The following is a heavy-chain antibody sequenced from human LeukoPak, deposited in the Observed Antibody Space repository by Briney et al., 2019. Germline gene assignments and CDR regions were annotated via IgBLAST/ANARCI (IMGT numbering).Heavy chain of an antibody. CDR3: ARRYCSSTTCTLDY. V-gene: IGHV3-48*03. J-gene: IGHJ4*02. CDR1: GFTFSSYE. Sequence: GGSLRLSCAASGFTFSSYEMNWVRQAPGKGLEWVSYISSSGSTIYYADSVKGRLTISRDNAKKSLYLQMSSLRAEDTAIYYCARRYCSSTTCTLDYWGQGTLVTVSS. D-gene: IGHD2-2*01. CDR2: ISSSGSTI.